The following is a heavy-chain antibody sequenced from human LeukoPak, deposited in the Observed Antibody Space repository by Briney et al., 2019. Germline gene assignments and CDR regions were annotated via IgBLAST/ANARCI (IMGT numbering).Heavy chain of an antibody. Sequence: PGGSLRLSCAVSGFTFIKYWMLCVRQAPGKGLESVSRINTDGTVTTYADSVKGRFTVSRDNADNTMFLQMNSVRDEDTAVYYCATKQWLAPPPDSWGQGTPVTVSS. CDR3: ATKQWLAPPPDS. CDR1: GFTFIKYW. D-gene: IGHD6-19*01. J-gene: IGHJ4*02. V-gene: IGHV3-74*01. CDR2: INTDGTVT.